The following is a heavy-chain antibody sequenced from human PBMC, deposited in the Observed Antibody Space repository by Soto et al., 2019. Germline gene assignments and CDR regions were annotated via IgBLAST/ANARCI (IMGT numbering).Heavy chain of an antibody. Sequence: ASVKVSCKASGGTFSSYAISWVRQAPGQGLEWMGGIIPIFGTANYAQKFQGRVTITADESTSTAYMELSSLRSEDTAVYYCAGTPGVPAAIAYYGMDVWGQGTTVTVSS. CDR2: IIPIFGTA. V-gene: IGHV1-69*13. CDR1: GGTFSSYA. J-gene: IGHJ6*02. CDR3: AGTPGVPAAIAYYGMDV. D-gene: IGHD2-2*01.